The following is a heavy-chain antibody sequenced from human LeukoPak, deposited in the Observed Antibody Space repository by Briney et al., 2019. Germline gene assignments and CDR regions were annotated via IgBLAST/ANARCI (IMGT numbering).Heavy chain of an antibody. CDR2: IGSSGSTI. CDR3: ARLYCSSTSCYQYYFDY. J-gene: IGHJ4*02. CDR1: GFNFSEYC. Sequence: KPGGSERLSWAASGFNFSEYCMSWIRHAAGKGLEWVSYIGSSGSTIYYADSVKRRFTISRDNAKNSLYLQMNSLTAEDTAVYYCARLYCSSTSCYQYYFDYWGQETLVTVSS. D-gene: IGHD2-2*01. V-gene: IGHV3-11*01.